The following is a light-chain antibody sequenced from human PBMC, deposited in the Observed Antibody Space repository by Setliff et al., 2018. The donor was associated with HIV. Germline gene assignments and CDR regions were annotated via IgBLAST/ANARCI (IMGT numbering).Light chain of an antibody. Sequence: QSVLTQPPSVSGAPGQRVTISYTGSSSNIGAGYDVHWYQQLPGSAPKLLIFGNINRPSGVPDRFSGSKSGTSASLAITGLQAEDEADYYCCSYAGSSTFEVFGTGTKVTVL. CDR3: CSYAGSSTFEV. CDR2: GNI. CDR1: SSNIGAGYD. J-gene: IGLJ1*01. V-gene: IGLV1-40*01.